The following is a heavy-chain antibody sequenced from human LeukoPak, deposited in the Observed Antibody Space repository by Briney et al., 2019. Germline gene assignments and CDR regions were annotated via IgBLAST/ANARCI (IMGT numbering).Heavy chain of an antibody. CDR2: IYYSGST. CDR3: ARQAAVAASDAFDI. Sequence: KTSETLSLTCTVSGGSISSYYWSWIPQPPGKGLEWIGYIYYSGSTNYNPSLKSRVTISVDTSKNQFSLKLSAVTAADTAVYYCARQAAVAASDAFDIWGQGTMVTVPS. J-gene: IGHJ3*02. CDR1: GGSISSYY. D-gene: IGHD6-19*01. V-gene: IGHV4-59*08.